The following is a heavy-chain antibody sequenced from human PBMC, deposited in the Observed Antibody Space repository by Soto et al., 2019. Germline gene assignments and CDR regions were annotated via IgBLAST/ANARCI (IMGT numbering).Heavy chain of an antibody. D-gene: IGHD1-1*01. CDR2: INPSGGST. V-gene: IGHV1-46*01. J-gene: IGHJ3*02. CDR3: ARNLEQTGAGRVEAFDI. CDR1: GYTFTSYY. Sequence: ASVKVSCKASGYTFTSYYMHWVRQAPGQGLEWMGIINPSGGSTSYAQKFQGRVTMTRDTSTSTVYMELSSLRSEDTAVYYCARNLEQTGAGRVEAFDIWGQGTMVTV.